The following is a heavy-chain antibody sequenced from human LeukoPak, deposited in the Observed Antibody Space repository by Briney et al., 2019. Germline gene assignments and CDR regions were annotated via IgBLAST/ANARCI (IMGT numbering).Heavy chain of an antibody. CDR2: FDPEDGET. CDR3: ATGSVRSRNYYDSSGRLDY. Sequence: ASVKVSCKVSGYTLTELSTHWVRQAPGKGLEWMGGFDPEDGETIYAQKFQGRVTMTEDTSTDTAYMELSSLRSEDTAVYYCATGSVRSRNYYDSSGRLDYWGQGTLVTVSS. J-gene: IGHJ4*02. V-gene: IGHV1-24*01. D-gene: IGHD3-22*01. CDR1: GYTLTELS.